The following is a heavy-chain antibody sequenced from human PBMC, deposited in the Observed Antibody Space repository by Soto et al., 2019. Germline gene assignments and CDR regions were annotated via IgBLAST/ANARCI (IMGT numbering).Heavy chain of an antibody. V-gene: IGHV1-69*13. J-gene: IGHJ6*02. Sequence: GASVKVSCKASGGTFSSYAISWVRQAPGQGLEWMGGIIPIFGTANYAQKFQGRVTITADESTSTAYMELSSLRSEDTAVYYCTRDDFWSGYYGSDYYYGTDVWGQGTTVTVSS. CDR3: TRDDFWSGYYGSDYYYGTDV. CDR1: GGTFSSYA. CDR2: IIPIFGTA. D-gene: IGHD3-3*01.